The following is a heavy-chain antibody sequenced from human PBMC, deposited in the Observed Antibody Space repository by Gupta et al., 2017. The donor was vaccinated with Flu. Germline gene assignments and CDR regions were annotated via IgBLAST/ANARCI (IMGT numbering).Heavy chain of an antibody. CDR2: ISGSGNTI. D-gene: IGHD5/OR15-5a*01. Sequence: QVQLVESGGGLVKPGGSLRLSCAASGFTFSDYYMSWIRQAPGKGLEWISYISGSGNTIYYADSVKGRFTTSRDNAKNLVYLQMNDLRAEDTAVYYCARDGSSIVAVYYFYYMDVWGRGTTVTVSS. V-gene: IGHV3-11*01. J-gene: IGHJ6*03. CDR3: ARDGSSIVAVYYFYYMDV. CDR1: GFTFSDYY.